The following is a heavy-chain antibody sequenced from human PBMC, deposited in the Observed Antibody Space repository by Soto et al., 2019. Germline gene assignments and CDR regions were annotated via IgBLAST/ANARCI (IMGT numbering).Heavy chain of an antibody. D-gene: IGHD2-2*02. CDR3: ARGLPAAIGYWFDP. CDR2: IYYSGST. J-gene: IGHJ5*02. Sequence: PSETLSLTCTVSGGSISSGDYYWSWIRQPPGKGLEWIGYIYYSGSTYYNPPLKSRVTISVDTSKNQFSLKLSSVTAADTAVYYCARGLPAAIGYWFDPWGQGTLVTVSS. CDR1: GGSISSGDYY. V-gene: IGHV4-30-4*01.